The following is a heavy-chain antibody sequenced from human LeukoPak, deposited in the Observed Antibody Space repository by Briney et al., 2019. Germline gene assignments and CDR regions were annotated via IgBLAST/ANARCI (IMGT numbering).Heavy chain of an antibody. D-gene: IGHD3-3*01. V-gene: IGHV1-69*04. CDR3: ARTVPTDLFGVVINYYYYGMDV. Sequence: GASVTVSFKASGGTFISYAISWVRQAPGQGVEWMGRIIPILGIANYAQKFQGRVTITADKSTSTAYMELSSLRSEDTAVYYCARTVPTDLFGVVINYYYYGMDVWGQGTTVTVSS. CDR1: GGTFISYA. CDR2: IIPILGIA. J-gene: IGHJ6*02.